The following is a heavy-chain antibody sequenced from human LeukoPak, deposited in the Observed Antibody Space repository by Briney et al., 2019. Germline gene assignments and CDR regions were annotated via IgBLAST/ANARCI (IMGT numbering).Heavy chain of an antibody. V-gene: IGHV1-46*01. CDR2: INPSGGST. Sequence: ASVTVSCKASGYTFTSYGISWVRQAPGQGLEWMGIINPSGGSTSYAQKFQGRVTMTRDTSTSTVYMELSSLRSEDTAVYYCARGNGGNYYYGMDVWGQGTTVTVSS. CDR3: ARGNGGNYYYGMDV. CDR1: GYTFTSYG. J-gene: IGHJ6*02.